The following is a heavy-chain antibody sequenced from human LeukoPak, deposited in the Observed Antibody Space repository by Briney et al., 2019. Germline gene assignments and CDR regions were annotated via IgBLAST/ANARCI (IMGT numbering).Heavy chain of an antibody. CDR3: ARGSETSWFDY. J-gene: IGHJ4*02. CDR1: GYTFTANY. CDR2: INPRSGGT. Sequence: ASVKVSCKASGYTFTANYMHWVRQAPGQGLEWMGWINPRSGGTNYGEKFRGRVTMTRDTSITTAYMELSSLRFDDTAVYYCARGSETSWFDYWGQGTLVTVSS. D-gene: IGHD2-2*01. V-gene: IGHV1-2*02.